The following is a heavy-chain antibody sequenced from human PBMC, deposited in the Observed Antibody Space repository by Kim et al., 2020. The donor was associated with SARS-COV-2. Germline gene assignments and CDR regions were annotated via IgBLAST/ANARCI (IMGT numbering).Heavy chain of an antibody. CDR2: IYYSGST. D-gene: IGHD6-19*01. V-gene: IGHV4-39*02. Sequence: SETLSLTCTVSGGSISSSSYYWGWIRQPPGKGLEWIGSIYYSGSTYYNPSLKSRVTISVDTSKNQFSLKLSSVTAADTAVYYCAGEAVAGTGGGYYYYGMDYWGQGTTVTVSS. J-gene: IGHJ6*02. CDR1: GGSISSSSYY. CDR3: AGEAVAGTGGGYYYYGMDY.